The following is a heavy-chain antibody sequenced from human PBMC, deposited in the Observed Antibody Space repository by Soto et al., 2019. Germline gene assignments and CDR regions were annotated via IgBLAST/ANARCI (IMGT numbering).Heavy chain of an antibody. CDR3: ASPVLLWFGELFSDYYYGMDV. CDR1: GGTFSSYT. Sequence: ASVKVSCKASGGTFSSYTISWVRQAPGQGLEWMGRIIPILGIANYAQKFQGRVTITADKYTSTAYMELSSLRSEDKAVYYCASPVLLWFGELFSDYYYGMDVWGQGTTVTVSS. J-gene: IGHJ6*02. V-gene: IGHV1-69*02. CDR2: IIPILGIA. D-gene: IGHD3-10*01.